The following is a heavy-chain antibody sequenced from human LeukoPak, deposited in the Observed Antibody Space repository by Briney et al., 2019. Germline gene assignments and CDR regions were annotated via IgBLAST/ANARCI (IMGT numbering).Heavy chain of an antibody. CDR2: MYSSDNT. V-gene: IGHV4-4*09. J-gene: IGHJ4*02. Sequence: SETLSLTCTVSGASITSFYWSWIRQPPGKGLEWIGYMYSSDNTRYNPSLKSLVAMSLDTSKNQFSLNLASVTAADTAVYYCARRTYTTGWNWGQGTLVTVSP. CDR3: ARRTYTTGWN. D-gene: IGHD6-19*01. CDR1: GASITSFY.